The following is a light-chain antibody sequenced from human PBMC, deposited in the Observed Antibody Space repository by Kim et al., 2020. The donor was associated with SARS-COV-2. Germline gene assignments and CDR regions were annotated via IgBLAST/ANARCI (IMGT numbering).Light chain of an antibody. CDR1: PSVKNE. CDR3: QQRDSWPRT. V-gene: IGKV3-11*01. Sequence: LSPGEGVTLSCRASPSVKNELTWYQQKSGQAPRLLVYDSSIRATGIPARFSGSGFGTDFTLTISRLAPEDCAVYYCQQRDSWPRTFGQGTKVDIK. CDR2: DSS. J-gene: IGKJ1*01.